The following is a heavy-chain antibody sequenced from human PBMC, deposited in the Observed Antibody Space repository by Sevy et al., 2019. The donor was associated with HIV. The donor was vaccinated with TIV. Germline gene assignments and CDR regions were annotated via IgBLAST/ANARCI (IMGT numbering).Heavy chain of an antibody. Sequence: ASVKVSCKVSGYTLSELSMHWVRQAPGKGLEWMGSFDPEDGERIYAQTLQGRVTMTEDTSTDTAYMELSSLTSEDMAIYYCATVGLGYYSGASYYQGDWFDPWGQGTLVTVSS. CDR2: FDPEDGER. CDR1: GYTLSELS. J-gene: IGHJ5*02. CDR3: ATVGLGYYSGASYYQGDWFDP. V-gene: IGHV1-24*01. D-gene: IGHD2-15*01.